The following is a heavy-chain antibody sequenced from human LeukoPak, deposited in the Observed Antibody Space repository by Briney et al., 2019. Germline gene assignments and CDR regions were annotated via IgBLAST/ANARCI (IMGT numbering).Heavy chain of an antibody. D-gene: IGHD2-15*01. CDR1: GGTFSSYA. J-gene: IGHJ5*02. CDR2: IIPIFGTA. Sequence: GASVKVSCKASGGTFSSYAISWVRQAPGQGLEWMGGIIPIFGTANYAQKFQGRVTITTDESTSTAYMELSSLRSEDTAVYYCAISPKPYCSGGSCYRSSGWFDPWGQGTLVTVSS. CDR3: AISPKPYCSGGSCYRSSGWFDP. V-gene: IGHV1-69*05.